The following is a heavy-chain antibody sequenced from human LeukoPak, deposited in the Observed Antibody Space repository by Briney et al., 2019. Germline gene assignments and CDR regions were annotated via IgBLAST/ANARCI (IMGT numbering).Heavy chain of an antibody. D-gene: IGHD1-26*01. Sequence: GGSLRLSCAASGFTFSSYGMHWVRQAPGKGLEWVAVISYDGSNEYYGDSVKGRFTISRDNAKNSLYLQMNSLRAEDTAVYYCARATSSYESGSSGFDYWGQGTLVTVSS. CDR1: GFTFSSYG. V-gene: IGHV3-30*03. CDR2: ISYDGSNE. CDR3: ARATSSYESGSSGFDY. J-gene: IGHJ4*02.